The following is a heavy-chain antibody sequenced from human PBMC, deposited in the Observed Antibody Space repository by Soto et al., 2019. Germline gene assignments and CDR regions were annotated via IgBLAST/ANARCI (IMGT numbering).Heavy chain of an antibody. CDR3: ARDQGMATIGTYYYYGMDV. CDR1: GGSISSYY. CDR2: IYYSGST. Sequence: QVQLQESGPGLVKPSETLSLTCTVSGGSISSYYWSWIRQPPGKGLEWIGYIYYSGSTNYNPSLKSRVTISEDTSKNQFSLKLSSVTAADTAVYYCARDQGMATIGTYYYYGMDVWGQGTTVTVSS. D-gene: IGHD5-12*01. V-gene: IGHV4-59*01. J-gene: IGHJ6*02.